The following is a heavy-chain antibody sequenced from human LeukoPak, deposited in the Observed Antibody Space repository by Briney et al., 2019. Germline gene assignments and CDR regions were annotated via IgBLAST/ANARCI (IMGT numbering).Heavy chain of an antibody. Sequence: RASVKVSCKASGGTFSSYAISWVRQAPGQGREWMGGIIPIFGTANYAQKFQGRVTITADESTSTAYMELGSLKSEDTAVYYCARSTMIANNYFDYWGQGTLVTVSS. D-gene: IGHD3-22*01. CDR1: GGTFSSYA. V-gene: IGHV1-69*13. J-gene: IGHJ4*02. CDR2: IIPIFGTA. CDR3: ARSTMIANNYFDY.